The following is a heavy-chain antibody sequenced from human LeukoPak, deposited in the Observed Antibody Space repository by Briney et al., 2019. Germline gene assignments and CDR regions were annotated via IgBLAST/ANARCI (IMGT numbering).Heavy chain of an antibody. CDR3: IVFGDSNH. CDR2: IHTSGDT. D-gene: IGHD4-17*01. Sequence: GGSLRFSCAASGLTGSHNYVSWVRQAPGKGLEWVSAIHTSGDTCYADSVKGRFTISRDTSKNTLYHQINSLRVEDTAVYYCIVFGDSNHWGQGTLVTVSS. CDR1: GLTGSHNY. V-gene: IGHV3-53*01. J-gene: IGHJ5*02.